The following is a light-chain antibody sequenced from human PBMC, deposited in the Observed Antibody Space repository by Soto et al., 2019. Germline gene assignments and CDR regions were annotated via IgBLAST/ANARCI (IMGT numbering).Light chain of an antibody. J-gene: IGKJ1*01. V-gene: IGKV1-39*01. CDR2: AAS. CDR3: QQSYSTTWT. Sequence: DIQMTQSPSSLSASVGDRVTITCRASQGFSTYLNWYQQKPGKAPKLLIYAASSLQSGVPSRFSGSGSETDFTLTISSLQPEDFATYSCQQSYSTTWTFGQGTKVEIK. CDR1: QGFSTY.